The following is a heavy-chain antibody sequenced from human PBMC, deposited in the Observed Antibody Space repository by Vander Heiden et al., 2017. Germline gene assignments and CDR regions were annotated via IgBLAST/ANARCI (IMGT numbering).Heavy chain of an antibody. D-gene: IGHD5-18*01. CDR1: GFTVRSSY. J-gene: IGHJ4*02. CDR2: IYSGGST. CDR3: AKGGYSYGYIDY. V-gene: IGHV3-53*01. Sequence: EVQLLDSGGGLIQPGGSLRLSCAASGFTVRSSYMRWVRQVPGKGLEWVSVIYSGGSTYYADSVKGRFTISRDNSKNTLYLQMNSLRAEDTAVYYCAKGGYSYGYIDYWGQGTLVTVSS.